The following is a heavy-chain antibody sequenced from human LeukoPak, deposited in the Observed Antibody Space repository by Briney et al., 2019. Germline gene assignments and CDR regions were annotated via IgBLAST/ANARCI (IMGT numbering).Heavy chain of an antibody. Sequence: ASVKVSCKVSGYTLTELSMHWVRQAPGKGLEWMGGFDPEDGETIYAQKFQGRVTMTEDTPTSTAHMELRSLRSDDTAVYYCARDEYGSGSYYNAPSFDYWGQGTLVTVSS. CDR3: ARDEYGSGSYYNAPSFDY. D-gene: IGHD3-10*01. CDR2: FDPEDGET. V-gene: IGHV1-24*01. CDR1: GYTLTELS. J-gene: IGHJ4*02.